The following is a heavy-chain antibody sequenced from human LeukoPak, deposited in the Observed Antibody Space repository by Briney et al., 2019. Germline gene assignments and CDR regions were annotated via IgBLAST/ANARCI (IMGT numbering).Heavy chain of an antibody. CDR3: ARNFPQWQVDY. Sequence: GGSLRLSCAASGFTLSSYSMNWVRQAPGKGLEWGSSISSSSIYIYYADSVKGRFTISRDNAKHSLYLQMNSLRAEDTAVYYCARNFPQWQVDYWGQGTLVTVSS. CDR2: ISSSSIYI. CDR1: GFTLSSYS. V-gene: IGHV3-21*01. D-gene: IGHD2-8*01. J-gene: IGHJ4*02.